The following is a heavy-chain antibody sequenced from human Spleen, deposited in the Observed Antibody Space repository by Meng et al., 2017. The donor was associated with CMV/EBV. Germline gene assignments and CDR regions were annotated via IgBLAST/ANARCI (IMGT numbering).Heavy chain of an antibody. D-gene: IGHD6-6*01. CDR3: ARARDYYYGMDV. CDR2: TYHSGGT. J-gene: IGHJ6*02. V-gene: IGHV4-4*02. CDR1: GGSMSSGDW. Sequence: GSLRLSCAVSGGSMSSGDWWTWVRQPPGKGLEWVGETYHSGGTNSNPSLKRRVTISVDESKNPFSLTLTSVTAADTAVYYCARARDYYYGMDVWCQGTTVTVSS.